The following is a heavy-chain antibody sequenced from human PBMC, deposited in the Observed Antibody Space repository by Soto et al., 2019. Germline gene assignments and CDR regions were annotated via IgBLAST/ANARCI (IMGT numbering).Heavy chain of an antibody. J-gene: IGHJ6*02. CDR1: GGSISSGGYY. CDR2: IYYSGST. Sequence: SDTLSITCTVSGGSISSGGYYGSWIRQHPGKGLEWIGYIYYSGSTYYNPSLKSRVTISVDTSKNQFSLKLSSVTAADTAVYYYARDKGARAAGGRDYYYGMDVWGQGTTVTVSS. CDR3: ARDKGARAAGGRDYYYGMDV. V-gene: IGHV4-31*03. D-gene: IGHD2-15*01.